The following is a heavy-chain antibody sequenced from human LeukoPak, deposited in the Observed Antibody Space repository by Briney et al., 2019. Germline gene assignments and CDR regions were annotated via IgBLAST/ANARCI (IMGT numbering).Heavy chain of an antibody. J-gene: IGHJ4*02. CDR3: ARDQAVAGLIDY. CDR2: INPSGGST. V-gene: IGHV1-46*01. CDR1: GYTFTSYY. D-gene: IGHD6-19*01. Sequence: APVKVSCKASGYTFTSYYMHWVRQAPGQGLEWMGIINPSGGSTSYAQKFQGRVTMTRDTSTSTVYMELSSLRSEDTAVYYCARDQAVAGLIDYWGQGTLVTVSS.